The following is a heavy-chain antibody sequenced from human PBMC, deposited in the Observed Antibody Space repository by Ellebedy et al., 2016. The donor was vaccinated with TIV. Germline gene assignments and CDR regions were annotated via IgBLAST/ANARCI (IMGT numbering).Heavy chain of an antibody. J-gene: IGHJ6*02. CDR1: GFTFSSYA. Sequence: GESLKISXAASGFTFSSYAMHWVRQAPGKGLEWVAVISYDGSNKYYADSVKGRFTISRDNSKNTLYLQMNSLRAEDTAVYYCARAYDIYYYGMDVWGQGTTVTVSS. CDR2: ISYDGSNK. CDR3: ARAYDIYYYGMDV. D-gene: IGHD5-12*01. V-gene: IGHV3-30-3*01.